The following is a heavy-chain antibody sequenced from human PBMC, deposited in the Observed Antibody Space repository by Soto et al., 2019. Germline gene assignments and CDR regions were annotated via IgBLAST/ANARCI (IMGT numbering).Heavy chain of an antibody. V-gene: IGHV4-34*01. Sequence: QVQLQQWGAGLLKPSETLSLTCAVYGGSFSGYYWSWIRQPPGKGLEWIGEINHSGSTNYNPSLKSRVTISVDTSKNQFSLKLSSVTAADTAVYYCARCVSSSWSWAFDIWGQGTMVTVSS. D-gene: IGHD6-13*01. J-gene: IGHJ3*02. CDR3: ARCVSSSWSWAFDI. CDR1: GGSFSGYY. CDR2: INHSGST.